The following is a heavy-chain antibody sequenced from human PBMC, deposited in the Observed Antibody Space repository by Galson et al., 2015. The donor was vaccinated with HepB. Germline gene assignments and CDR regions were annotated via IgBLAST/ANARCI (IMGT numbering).Heavy chain of an antibody. V-gene: IGHV1-69*01. CDR2: IIPIFGIA. Sequence: SCAASGGTFSSYAISWVRQAPGQGLEWMGGIIPIFGIANYAQKFQGRVTITADESTSTAYMELSSLRSEDTAVYYCARDLGTVTTEENAFDYWGQGTLVTVSS. J-gene: IGHJ4*02. CDR3: ARDLGTVTTEENAFDY. CDR1: GGTFSSYA. D-gene: IGHD4-17*01.